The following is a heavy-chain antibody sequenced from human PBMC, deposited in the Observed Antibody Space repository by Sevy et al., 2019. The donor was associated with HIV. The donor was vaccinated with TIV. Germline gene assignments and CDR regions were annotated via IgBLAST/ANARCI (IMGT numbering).Heavy chain of an antibody. Sequence: SETLSLTCAVYGGSFSGYYWTWIRHPPGKGLEWIGEINHSGSTNYNPSLKSRVTISVDTSKNQFSLKLSSVTAADTAVYYCARYDYGDLFAFDIWGQGTMVTVSS. CDR1: GGSFSGYY. CDR3: ARYDYGDLFAFDI. J-gene: IGHJ3*02. D-gene: IGHD4-17*01. CDR2: INHSGST. V-gene: IGHV4-34*01.